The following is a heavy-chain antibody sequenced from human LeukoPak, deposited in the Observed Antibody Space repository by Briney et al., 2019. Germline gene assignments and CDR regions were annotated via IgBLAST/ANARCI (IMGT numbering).Heavy chain of an antibody. CDR1: GGSISSGSYY. J-gene: IGHJ4*02. CDR3: AGNYYGSGSYYSEDRY. D-gene: IGHD3-10*01. Sequence: SETLSLTCTVSGGSISSGSYYWSWIRQPAGKGLEWIGRIYTSGSTDYNPSLKSRVSISADTSKNQFSRKVSSVTAADTAVYYCAGNYYGSGSYYSEDRYWGQGTLVTVSS. V-gene: IGHV4-61*02. CDR2: IYTSGST.